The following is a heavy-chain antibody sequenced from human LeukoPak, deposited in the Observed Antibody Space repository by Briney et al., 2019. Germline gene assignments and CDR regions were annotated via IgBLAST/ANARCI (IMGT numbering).Heavy chain of an antibody. D-gene: IGHD3-3*02. V-gene: IGHV4-39*07. CDR3: ARAFYPGYYSYMAV. J-gene: IGHJ6*03. CDR2: IYFSGST. CDR1: GGSITSSSYY. Sequence: SETLSLTCTVSGGSITSSSYYWGWIRQPPGKGLEWIGSIYFSGSTYHNPSLKSRVTISVDTSKNQFSLKLSSVTAADTAVYYCARAFYPGYYSYMAVWGKGTTVTVSS.